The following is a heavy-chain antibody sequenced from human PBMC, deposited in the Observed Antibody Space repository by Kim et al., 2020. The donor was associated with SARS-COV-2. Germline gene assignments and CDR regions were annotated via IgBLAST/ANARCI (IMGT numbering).Heavy chain of an antibody. J-gene: IGHJ6*02. V-gene: IGHV3-30*01. Sequence: AAAGKGRFTIARDNTQNTLYLKMNSMRAEDTAVYYGARDPGNWNYQGMDVWGQGTTVTVSS. D-gene: IGHD1-20*01. CDR3: ARDPGNWNYQGMDV.